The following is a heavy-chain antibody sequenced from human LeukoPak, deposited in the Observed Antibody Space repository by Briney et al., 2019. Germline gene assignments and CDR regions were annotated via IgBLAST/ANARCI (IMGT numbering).Heavy chain of an antibody. Sequence: SQTLSLTCTVSGGSITSGAYYWGWLRQHPGKGLEWIGYIYYSGSTYYNPSLKSRVTISVDTSKNQFSLKLSSVTAADTAVYYCARTTMVTPFDSWGQGTLVTVS. CDR2: IYYSGST. V-gene: IGHV4-31*03. CDR3: ARTTMVTPFDS. D-gene: IGHD5-18*01. CDR1: GGSITSGAYY. J-gene: IGHJ4*02.